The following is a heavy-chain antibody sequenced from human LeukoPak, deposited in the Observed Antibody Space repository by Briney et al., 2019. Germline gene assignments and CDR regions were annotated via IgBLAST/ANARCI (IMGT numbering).Heavy chain of an antibody. CDR1: GYPFNSNG. CDR2: IGAGYGNT. CDR3: ARDVLGATCGFDY. V-gene: IGHV1-18*01. D-gene: IGHD1-26*01. J-gene: IGHJ4*02. Sequence: ASVKVSCKTSGYPFNSNGINWVRQAPGQGLEWMGWIGAGYGNTKYAQNLQGRVTMTADTSTTTVYMELRILRSDDTAVYYCARDVLGATCGFDYWGQGTLVTVSS.